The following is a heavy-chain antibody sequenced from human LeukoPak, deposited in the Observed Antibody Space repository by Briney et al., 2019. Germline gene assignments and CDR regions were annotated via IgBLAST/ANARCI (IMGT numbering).Heavy chain of an antibody. V-gene: IGHV3-74*01. CDR3: VRQPVSGDSGIAY. D-gene: IGHD4-17*01. Sequence: GGSLRLSCAASGCTFSNYWMHWVRQAPGKGLEGLSRINPDGSYSNYADSVKGRFTMSRDNAKSMVYLQMDGLRAEDTAVFSCVRQPVSGDSGIAYWGRGALVTVSS. J-gene: IGHJ4*02. CDR1: GCTFSNYW. CDR2: INPDGSYS.